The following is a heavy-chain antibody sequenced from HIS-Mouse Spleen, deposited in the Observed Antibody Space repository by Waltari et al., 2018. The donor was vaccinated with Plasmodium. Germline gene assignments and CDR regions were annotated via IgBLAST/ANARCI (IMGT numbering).Heavy chain of an antibody. CDR1: GLTFSDYY. CDR3: ARGGIPVAPMVLDY. CDR2: ISSSGSTI. J-gene: IGHJ4*02. D-gene: IGHD2-2*01. V-gene: IGHV3-11*01. Sequence: QVQLVESGGGLVKPGGSLRLSCAASGLTFSDYYRSWIRQAPGMGLEWVSYISSSGSTIYDADSVKGRFTITRDNAKNSLYLQMNSLRAEDTAVYYCARGGIPVAPMVLDYWGQGTLVTVSS.